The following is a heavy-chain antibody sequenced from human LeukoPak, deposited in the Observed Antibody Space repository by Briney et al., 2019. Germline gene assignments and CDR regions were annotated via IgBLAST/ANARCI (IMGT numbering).Heavy chain of an antibody. J-gene: IGHJ4*02. CDR1: GYSLIELA. CDR3: AMTDRYAGRPFDY. D-gene: IGHD3-9*01. Sequence: ASVKVSCKVSGYSLIELAMHWVRQAPGKGLEWVGSFDPEDGEDGETHYAQKFQGRVTMTEDASTDTAYMELTSLSSEDTALYYCAMTDRYAGRPFDYGGQGTLVTVSS. V-gene: IGHV1-24*01. CDR2: FDPEDGEDGET.